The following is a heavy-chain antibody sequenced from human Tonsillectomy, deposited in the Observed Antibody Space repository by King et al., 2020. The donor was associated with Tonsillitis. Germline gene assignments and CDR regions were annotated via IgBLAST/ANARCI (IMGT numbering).Heavy chain of an antibody. Sequence: QLVQSGAEVKKPGSSVKVSCKASGGSFSSYAISWGRQSPGQGLEWMGGIIPPFGTANYAQKVQGRVTITADESTSTAYMELSSLRSEDTAVYYCARAHSSGYWAYNYYMDVWGKGTTVTVSS. D-gene: IGHD3-22*01. CDR1: GGSFSSYA. CDR2: IIPPFGTA. J-gene: IGHJ6*03. CDR3: ARAHSSGYWAYNYYMDV. V-gene: IGHV1-69*12.